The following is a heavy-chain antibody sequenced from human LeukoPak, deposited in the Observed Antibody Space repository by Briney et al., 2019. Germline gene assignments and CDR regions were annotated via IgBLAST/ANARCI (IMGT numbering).Heavy chain of an antibody. CDR1: GYTFTSYY. J-gene: IGHJ4*02. CDR3: ARGIAAAGKDAPYYYDSSGYYSDY. CDR2: INPSGGST. D-gene: IGHD3-22*01. V-gene: IGHV1-46*01. Sequence: ASVKVSCKASGYTFTSYYMHWVRQAPGQGLEWMGIINPSGGSTSYAQKFQGRVTMTTDTSTSTAYMELRSLRSDDTAVYYCARGIAAAGKDAPYYYDSSGYYSDYWGQGTLVTVSS.